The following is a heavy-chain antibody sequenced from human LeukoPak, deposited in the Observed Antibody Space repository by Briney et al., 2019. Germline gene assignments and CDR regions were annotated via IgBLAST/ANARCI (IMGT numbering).Heavy chain of an antibody. CDR2: ISGSGGST. CDR3: AKDRWGWPDYCSSTSCYLEIDY. J-gene: IGHJ4*02. CDR1: GLTFSIYA. V-gene: IGHV3-23*01. D-gene: IGHD2-2*01. Sequence: GGSLRLSCAASGLTFSIYAMSWVRQAPGKGLEWVSAISGSGGSTYYADSVKGRFTISRDNSKNTLYLQMNSLRAEGTAVYYCAKDRWGWPDYCSSTSCYLEIDYWGQGTLVTVSS.